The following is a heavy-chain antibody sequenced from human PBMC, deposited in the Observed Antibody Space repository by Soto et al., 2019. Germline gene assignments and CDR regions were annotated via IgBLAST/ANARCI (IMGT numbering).Heavy chain of an antibody. CDR1: GGTCGNYA. J-gene: IGHJ5*02. CDR3: AREVEVHTPLLGA. D-gene: IGHD3-10*01. CDR2: ISPMFHKA. Sequence: QLQLVQSGTEVKKPGSSVTVSCKASGGTCGNYAINWLRQAPGQGLQWMGDISPMFHKANYEQTFQGRASITADECTNTGYMELRGLRSEDTALYCCAREVEVHTPLLGAWGQGTLVTVSS. V-gene: IGHV1-69*01.